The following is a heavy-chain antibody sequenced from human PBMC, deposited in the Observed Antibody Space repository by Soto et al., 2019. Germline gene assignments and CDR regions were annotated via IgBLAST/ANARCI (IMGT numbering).Heavy chain of an antibody. V-gene: IGHV1-3*01. CDR2: INAGNGNT. J-gene: IGHJ6*02. Sequence: ASVKVSCKASGGTFSSYTISWVRQAPGQRLEWMGWINAGNGNTKYSQKFQGRVTITRDTSASTAYMELSSLRSEDTAVYYCASSYCICTSCPPYYGMDVWGQGTTVTVSS. CDR1: GGTFSSYT. D-gene: IGHD2-2*01. CDR3: ASSYCICTSCPPYYGMDV.